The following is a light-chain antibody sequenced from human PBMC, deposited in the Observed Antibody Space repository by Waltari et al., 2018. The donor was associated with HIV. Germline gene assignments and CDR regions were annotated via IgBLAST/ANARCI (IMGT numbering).Light chain of an antibody. CDR2: DAS. Sequence: EIVLTQSPATLPLSPGQRVTHSCRASKSVSCYLAWYQQKPGQAPRLLIYDASNRATGIPARFSGSGSGTDFTLTISSLEPEDFAVYYCQQRYNWLDTFGQGTKLEIK. CDR3: QQRYNWLDT. V-gene: IGKV3-11*01. J-gene: IGKJ2*01. CDR1: KSVSCY.